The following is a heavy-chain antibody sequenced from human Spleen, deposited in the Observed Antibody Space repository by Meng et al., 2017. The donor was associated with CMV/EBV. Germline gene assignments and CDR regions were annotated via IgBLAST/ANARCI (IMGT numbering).Heavy chain of an antibody. J-gene: IGHJ6*02. D-gene: IGHD6-19*01. Sequence: GGSLRLSCAASGFTFSDYYMSWIRQAPGKGLEWLSYISSSGSTIYYADSVKGRFTISRDNAKNTLYLQMNSLRAEDTAVYYCAKDHVADHYYYYYGMDVWGQGTTVTVSS. CDR1: GFTFSDYY. V-gene: IGHV3-11*01. CDR3: AKDHVADHYYYYYGMDV. CDR2: ISSSGSTI.